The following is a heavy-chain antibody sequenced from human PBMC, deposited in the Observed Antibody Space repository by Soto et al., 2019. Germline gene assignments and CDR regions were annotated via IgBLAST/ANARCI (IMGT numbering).Heavy chain of an antibody. J-gene: IGHJ4*02. CDR3: ATRSPAFDY. CDR2: ISTDKGKT. Sequence: ASVQVSCKPSGYTFTSFGISWVRQAPGQGLEWMGWISTDKGKTNYAQKFQGRVTMTTDTSTSTAFMELRSLRSDDTAVYYCATRSPAFDYWGQGTLVTVSS. CDR1: GYTFTSFG. V-gene: IGHV1-18*01.